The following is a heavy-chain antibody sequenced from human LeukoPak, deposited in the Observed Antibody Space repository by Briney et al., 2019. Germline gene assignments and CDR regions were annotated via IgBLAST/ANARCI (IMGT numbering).Heavy chain of an antibody. CDR1: GWSFNDYY. CDR3: ARGQVPAARGYNWFDP. D-gene: IGHD2-2*01. CDR2: INARGDT. Sequence: SETLSLTCAVYGWSFNDYYWNWIRQPPGKGLEWIGEINARGDTNYNPTLKSRVNISVDTSKKQFSLRLTSMIAADTALYYCARGQVPAARGYNWFDPWGQGTLVTVSS. V-gene: IGHV4-34*01. J-gene: IGHJ5*02.